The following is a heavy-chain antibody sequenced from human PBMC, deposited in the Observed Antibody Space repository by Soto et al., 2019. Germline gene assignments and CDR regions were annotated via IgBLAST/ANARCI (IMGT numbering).Heavy chain of an antibody. CDR2: IWYDGSNK. Sequence: QVQLVESGGGVVQPGRSLRLSCAASGFTFSSYGMHWVRQAPGKGLEWVAVIWYDGSNKYYEDSVKGRFTISRDNSKNTLYLRMNRLRAEDTAVYYCARDLGSGLESGAATQTSILWWRQPHYYYYGMDVWGQGTTVTVSS. V-gene: IGHV3-33*01. D-gene: IGHD2-21*01. J-gene: IGHJ6*02. CDR3: ARDLGSGLESGAATQTSILWWRQPHYYYYGMDV. CDR1: GFTFSSYG.